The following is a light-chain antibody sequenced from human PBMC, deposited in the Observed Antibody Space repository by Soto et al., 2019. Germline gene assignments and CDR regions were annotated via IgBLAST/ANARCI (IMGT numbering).Light chain of an antibody. CDR1: TINVGVYNY. V-gene: IGLV2-14*01. J-gene: IGLJ3*02. CDR3: SSYTSSSTRV. Sequence: QSVLTQPASVSGSPGQSITISCTGTTINVGVYNYVSWYQQDPGKAPKRMSYDVSNRPSGVSHRFSGSKSGNTASLTISGVQAEDEADYYCSSYTSSSTRVFGGGTKVTVL. CDR2: DVS.